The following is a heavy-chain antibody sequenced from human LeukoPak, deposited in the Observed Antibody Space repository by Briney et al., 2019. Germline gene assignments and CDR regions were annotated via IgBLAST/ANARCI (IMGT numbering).Heavy chain of an antibody. CDR2: ISYDGSNK. D-gene: IGHD6-19*01. V-gene: IGHV3-30-3*01. Sequence: PGGSLRLSCAASGFTFSSYAMHWVRQAPGKGLEWVAVISYDGSNKYYADSVKGRFTISRDNSKNTLYLQMNSLRAEDTAVYYCARVRYTSPLAVAGPFDYWGQGTLVTVSS. J-gene: IGHJ4*02. CDR1: GFTFSSYA. CDR3: ARVRYTSPLAVAGPFDY.